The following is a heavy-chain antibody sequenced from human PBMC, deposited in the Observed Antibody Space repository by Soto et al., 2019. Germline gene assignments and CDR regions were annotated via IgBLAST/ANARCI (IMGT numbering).Heavy chain of an antibody. D-gene: IGHD3-22*01. J-gene: IGHJ5*02. V-gene: IGHV3-23*01. CDR2: GNGSCGST. CDR3: AKDLVTMIFPGSWFDP. Sequence: GGTLRLSCAASGFTFSSHAFSWLWQAPGTGQGWVSIGNGSCGSTYYADSVKGRFTISIDNSKNTLYLQMNSLRAEDTAVYYCAKDLVTMIFPGSWFDPWGQGTLVTVSS. CDR1: GFTFSSHA.